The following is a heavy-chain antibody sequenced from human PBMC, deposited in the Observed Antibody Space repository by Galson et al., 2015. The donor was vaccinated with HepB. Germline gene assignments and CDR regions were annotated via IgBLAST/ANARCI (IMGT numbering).Heavy chain of an antibody. J-gene: IGHJ5*02. CDR2: TYYRSRWIN. V-gene: IGHV6-1*01. CDR3: ARDTSSGWYWFDP. Sequence: CPISGYSVSSNSAAWHWIRQSPRRGLEWLGRTYYRSRWINDYAASVKGRITIPPDTSKYQFSLQLKTVTPEDTAVYYCARDTSSGWYWFDPWGQGTPVTVSA. CDR1: GYSVSSNSAA. D-gene: IGHD6-19*01.